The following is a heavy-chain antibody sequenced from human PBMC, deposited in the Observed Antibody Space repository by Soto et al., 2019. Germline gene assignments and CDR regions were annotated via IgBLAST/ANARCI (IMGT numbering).Heavy chain of an antibody. CDR3: PRFYGSGSFPYDY. D-gene: IGHD3-10*01. Sequence: QVQVVQSGAEVKEPGASVEVACKASGYTFTTYGISWVRQAPGQGLEWIGWINAYTGNTNYAQKLQGRVTMTTDTSTSTAYMALRSLRSDDTAVYYCPRFYGSGSFPYDYWGQGTLVTVSS. CDR2: INAYTGNT. J-gene: IGHJ4*02. CDR1: GYTFTTYG. V-gene: IGHV1-18*01.